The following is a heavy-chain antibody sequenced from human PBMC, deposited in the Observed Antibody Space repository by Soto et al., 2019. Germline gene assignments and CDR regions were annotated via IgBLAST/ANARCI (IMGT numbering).Heavy chain of an antibody. CDR3: AKVALRPPVLLWFGELLSWFDP. V-gene: IGHV3-23*01. D-gene: IGHD3-10*01. CDR2: ISGSGGST. Sequence: GGSLRLSCAASGFTFSSYAMSWVRQAPGKGLEWVSAISGSGGSTYYADSVKGRFTISRDNSKNTLYLQMNSLRAEDTAVYYCAKVALRPPVLLWFGELLSWFDPWGQGTLVTVSS. CDR1: GFTFSSYA. J-gene: IGHJ5*02.